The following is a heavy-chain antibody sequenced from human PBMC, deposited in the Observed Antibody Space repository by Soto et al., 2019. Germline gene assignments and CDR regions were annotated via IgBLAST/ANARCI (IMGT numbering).Heavy chain of an antibody. CDR3: ARDLGNPAFYYDSSGEDAFDI. V-gene: IGHV1-18*01. CDR1: GYTFTSYG. J-gene: IGHJ3*02. CDR2: ISAYNGNT. Sequence: ASVKVSCKASGYTFTSYGISWVRQAPGQGLEWMGWISAYNGNTNYAQKLQGRVTMTTDTSTSTAYMELRSLRSDDTAVYYCARDLGNPAFYYDSSGEDAFDIWGQGTMVNVSS. D-gene: IGHD3-22*01.